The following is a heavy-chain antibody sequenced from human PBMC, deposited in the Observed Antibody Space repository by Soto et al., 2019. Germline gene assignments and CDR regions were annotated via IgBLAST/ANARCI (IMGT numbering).Heavy chain of an antibody. CDR1: GFTFSSYA. J-gene: IGHJ6*02. D-gene: IGHD1-26*01. Sequence: GGSLRLSCAASGFTFSSYAMSWVRQAPGKGLEWVSAISGSGGSTYYADSVKGRFTISRDNSKNTLYLQMNSLRAEDKAVYYCAAGASGSPRYYYYGMDVWGQGTTVTVSS. CDR2: ISGSGGST. V-gene: IGHV3-23*01. CDR3: AAGASGSPRYYYYGMDV.